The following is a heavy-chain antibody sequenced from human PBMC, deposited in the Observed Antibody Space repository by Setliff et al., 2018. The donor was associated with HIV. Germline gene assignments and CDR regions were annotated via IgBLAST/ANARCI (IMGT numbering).Heavy chain of an antibody. V-gene: IGHV1-24*01. CDR3: ATDPGYSSTWYSESFQH. Sequence: GASVKVSCKISGYTLTELSIHWVRQAPGKGLEWMANFEPEDGETFYAQKFQGRLTMTEDTSTDTAYMELSSLRSDETAMYYCATDPGYSSTWYSESFQHWGQGTVVTVSS. D-gene: IGHD6-13*01. CDR1: GYTLTELS. J-gene: IGHJ1*01. CDR2: FEPEDGET.